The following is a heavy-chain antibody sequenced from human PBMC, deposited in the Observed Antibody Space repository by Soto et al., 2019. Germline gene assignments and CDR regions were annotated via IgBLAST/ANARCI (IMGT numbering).Heavy chain of an antibody. CDR3: ATATDFGCLDNPNQALDI. Sequence: EVQLVQSGGALVQPGGSLRLSCAASGFTPSRLSMNWVRQAPGKGLEWISYINSAGSIIYYADSVKGLFTISRDNAKNSLYLQMNSLRAEDTAFYYCATATDFGCLDNPNQALDIWGQGTMVTVSS. J-gene: IGHJ3*02. D-gene: IGHD3-9*01. V-gene: IGHV3-48*01. CDR1: GFTPSRLS. CDR2: INSAGSII.